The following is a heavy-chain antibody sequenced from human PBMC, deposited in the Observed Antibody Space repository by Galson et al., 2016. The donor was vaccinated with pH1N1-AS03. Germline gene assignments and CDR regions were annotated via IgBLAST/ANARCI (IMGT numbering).Heavy chain of an antibody. CDR3: LKDACDYGYYFFDY. D-gene: IGHD4-17*01. Sequence: SLRLSCAASGLRFDDYTMFWVRQAPGKGLEWVSLINWDGSFTSYADSVKGRFTISRDNTKNSLYLQMNSLTTGDTAFYFCLKDACDYGYYFFDYWGQGTLVTVSS. CDR2: INWDGSFT. CDR1: GLRFDDYT. V-gene: IGHV3-43*01. J-gene: IGHJ4*02.